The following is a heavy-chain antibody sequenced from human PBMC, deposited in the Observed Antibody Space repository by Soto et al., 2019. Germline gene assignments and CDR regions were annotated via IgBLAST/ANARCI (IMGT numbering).Heavy chain of an antibody. CDR2: ITGSGGGT. Sequence: EVQLLESGGGLVQPGGSLRLSCAASGFTFSNYAMTWVRQAPGKGLEWVSVITGSGGGTYFVDSVKGRFTISRDNSKNSVYLQMNSLRAEDTAVYYGANRPLTAAGFDYWGQGTLVTVSS. D-gene: IGHD6-13*01. J-gene: IGHJ4*02. CDR1: GFTFSNYA. V-gene: IGHV3-23*01. CDR3: ANRPLTAAGFDY.